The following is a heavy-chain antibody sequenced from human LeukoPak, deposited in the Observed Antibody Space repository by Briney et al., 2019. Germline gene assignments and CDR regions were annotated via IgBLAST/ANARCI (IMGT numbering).Heavy chain of an antibody. CDR1: GGSISSSSYY. V-gene: IGHV4-39*07. J-gene: IGHJ6*03. CDR2: IYYSGST. CDR3: ARARGRLRYFDWLEGRVMDV. D-gene: IGHD3-9*01. Sequence: SETLSLTCTVSGGSISSSSYYWGWIRQPPGKGLEWIGSIYYSGSTYYNPSLKSRVTISVDTSKNQFSLKLSSVTAADTAVYYCARARGRLRYFDWLEGRVMDVWGKGTTVTVSS.